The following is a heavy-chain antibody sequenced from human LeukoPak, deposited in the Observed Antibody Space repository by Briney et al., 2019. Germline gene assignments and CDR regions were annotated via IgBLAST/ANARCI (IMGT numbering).Heavy chain of an antibody. D-gene: IGHD6-13*01. Sequence: GGSLRLSCAASGFFFNTYGMHWVRQAPGKGLEWVAFIRYDGTNTYYAESAKGRFTISRDNSNNTLYLQLNSLRGDDTAVYYCAKADGSSSWPRFDWWGQGTLVTVSS. CDR3: AKADGSSSWPRFDW. J-gene: IGHJ4*02. CDR2: IRYDGTNT. CDR1: GFFFNTYG. V-gene: IGHV3-30*02.